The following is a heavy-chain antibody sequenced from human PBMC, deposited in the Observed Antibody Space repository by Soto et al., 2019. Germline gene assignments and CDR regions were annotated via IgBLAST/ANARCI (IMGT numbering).Heavy chain of an antibody. CDR2: ISAYNCNS. J-gene: IGHJ5*02. CDR3: ARELSGDSGYDDNWFDP. D-gene: IGHD5-12*01. Sequence: QVQLVQSGAEVKKPGASVKVSCKASGYTFTSYGISWVRQAPGQGLEWMGWISAYNCNSNYAQKLQGRVTMTTDTSTSTAYMELRSLRSDDTAVYYCARELSGDSGYDDNWFDPWGQGTLVTVSS. CDR1: GYTFTSYG. V-gene: IGHV1-18*01.